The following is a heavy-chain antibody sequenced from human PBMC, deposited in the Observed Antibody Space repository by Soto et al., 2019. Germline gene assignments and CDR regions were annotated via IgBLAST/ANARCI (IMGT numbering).Heavy chain of an antibody. CDR2: ISGSGDST. V-gene: IGHV3-23*01. CDR3: AKKAEKHFDWMFYADS. J-gene: IGHJ4*02. CDR1: GIIFRNYA. D-gene: IGHD3-9*01. Sequence: PGGSLRLSXATSGIIFRNYAMGWVRQAPGKGLEWVSAISGSGDSTYYADSVKGRFTISRDNSKNTLYLQMNSLRVEDTAIFYCAKKAEKHFDWMFYADSWGQGTLVTVS.